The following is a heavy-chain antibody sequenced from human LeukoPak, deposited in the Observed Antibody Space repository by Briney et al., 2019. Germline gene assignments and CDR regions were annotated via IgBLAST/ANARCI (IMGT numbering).Heavy chain of an antibody. CDR3: LTIVETPIDAFDI. Sequence: GGSLRLSCAGSGFTFSSYSMNWVRHAPGKGLEWVSYIGHTGSITDYADSVKGRFTISRDNAKNSLYLQMNTLRAEDTAVYYCLTIVETPIDAFDIWGKGQWSPSL. D-gene: IGHD4-23*01. J-gene: IGHJ3*02. CDR2: IGHTGSIT. CDR1: GFTFSSYS. V-gene: IGHV3-48*01.